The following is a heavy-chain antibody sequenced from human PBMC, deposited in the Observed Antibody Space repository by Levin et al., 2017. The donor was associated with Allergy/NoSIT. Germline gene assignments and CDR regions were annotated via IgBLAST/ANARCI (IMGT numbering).Heavy chain of an antibody. CDR2: IYYTGSS. D-gene: IGHD3-3*01. CDR3: ARSSSLEYFDP. V-gene: IGHV4-39*02. J-gene: IGHJ5*02. Sequence: SQTLSLTCTVSGGSILSTNYYWGWIRQPPGKGLEWIGCIYYTGSSHYNPSLKSRVTISVDTSKDHFSLNLTSVTAADTAVYFCARSSSLEYFDPWGQGTLVTVSS. CDR1: GGSILSTNYY.